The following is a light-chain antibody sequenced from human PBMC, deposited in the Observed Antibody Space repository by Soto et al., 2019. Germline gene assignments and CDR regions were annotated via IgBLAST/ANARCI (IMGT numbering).Light chain of an antibody. J-gene: IGKJ1*01. V-gene: IGKV1-39*01. CDR1: QSISNY. CDR2: SAS. Sequence: DIQMTQSPSSLHASVSDRVIITCRASQSISNYLNWYEQEPGKAPKLLIYSASTLQGGVPSRFSRGGSGTHVTLTISSLQPKDFETYFCQQSYKKRTFGQGTKVEIK. CDR3: QQSYKKRT.